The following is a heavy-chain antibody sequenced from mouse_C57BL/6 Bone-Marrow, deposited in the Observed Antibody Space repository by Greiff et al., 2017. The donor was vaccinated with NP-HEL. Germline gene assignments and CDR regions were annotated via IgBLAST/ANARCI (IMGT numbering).Heavy chain of an antibody. D-gene: IGHD2-3*01. V-gene: IGHV14-1*01. Sequence: EVQLQQSGAELVRPGASVKLSCTASGFNIKDYYMHWVKQRPEQGLEWIGRIDPEDGDTEYAPKFQGKATMTADTSTNTAYLRLSSLTSEDTAVYYCTRWLHAWFAYWGQGTLVTVSA. CDR3: TRWLHAWFAY. CDR1: GFNIKDYY. CDR2: IDPEDGDT. J-gene: IGHJ3*01.